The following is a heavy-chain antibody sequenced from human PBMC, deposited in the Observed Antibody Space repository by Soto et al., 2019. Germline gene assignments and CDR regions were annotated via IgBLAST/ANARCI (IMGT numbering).Heavy chain of an antibody. CDR3: TTGSVEGV. CDR2: IKRKIDGEAT. D-gene: IGHD2-15*01. V-gene: IGHV3-15*07. J-gene: IGHJ6*02. CDR1: GSTFSKAW. Sequence: EVQLVESGGDLVKPGGSLRPSCAASGSTFSKAWINWVRQAPGKGLEWVGRIKRKIDGEATDYAGPVKGRFTVFRDDSKSALYLQMNSLKGDDTAVYYCTTGSVEGVWGQGTTVTVS.